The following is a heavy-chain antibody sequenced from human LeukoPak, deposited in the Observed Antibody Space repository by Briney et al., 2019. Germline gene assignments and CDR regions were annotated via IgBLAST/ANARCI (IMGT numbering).Heavy chain of an antibody. V-gene: IGHV1-46*01. CDR3: ARAGLDSGYVGDFDY. J-gene: IGHJ4*02. CDR2: INPSGGST. CDR1: GYTFTSYY. D-gene: IGHD5-12*01. Sequence: ASVKVSCKASGYTFTSYYMHWMRQAPGQGLEWMGIINPSGGSTSYAQKFQGRVTMTRDTSTSTVYMELSSLRSEDTAVYYCARAGLDSGYVGDFDYWGQGTLVTVSS.